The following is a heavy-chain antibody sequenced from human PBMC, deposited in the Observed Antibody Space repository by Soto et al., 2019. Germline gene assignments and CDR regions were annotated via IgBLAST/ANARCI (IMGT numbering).Heavy chain of an antibody. CDR2: IIPIFGTA. J-gene: IGHJ4*02. V-gene: IGHV1-69*12. CDR1: GGTFSSYA. D-gene: IGHD5-18*01. CDR3: ARIRERGYSYGPTFDY. Sequence: QVQLVQSGAEVKKPGSSVKVSCKASGGTFSSYAISWVRQAPGQGLEWMGGIIPIFGTANYAQKFQGRVKITAEESTSTAYMELSSLRSEDTAVYYCARIRERGYSYGPTFDYWGQGTLVTVSS.